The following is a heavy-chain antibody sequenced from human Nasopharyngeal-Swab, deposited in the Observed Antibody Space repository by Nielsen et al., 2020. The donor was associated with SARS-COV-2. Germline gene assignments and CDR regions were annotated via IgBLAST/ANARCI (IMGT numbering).Heavy chain of an antibody. CDR2: ISAYNGNT. J-gene: IGHJ6*02. CDR1: GYTFTSYG. CDR3: ARDGAMRYCRSTSCSPGGGMDV. Sequence: ASVKVSCKASGYTFTSYGISWVRQAPGQGLEWMGWISAYNGNTNYAQKLQGRVTMTTDTSTSTAYMELRSLRSDDTAVYYCARDGAMRYCRSTSCSPGGGMDVWGQGTTVTVSS. V-gene: IGHV1-18*01. D-gene: IGHD2-2*01.